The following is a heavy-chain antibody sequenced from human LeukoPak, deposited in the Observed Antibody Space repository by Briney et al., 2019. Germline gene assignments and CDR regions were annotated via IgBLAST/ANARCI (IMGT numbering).Heavy chain of an antibody. J-gene: IGHJ4*02. Sequence: PGGSLRLSCAASGFTFSSYSMNWVRQAPGKGLEWVSSISSSSSYIYYADSVKGRITISRDNAKNSLYLQMNSLRAEDTAVYYCARDPIVVVPAATFDYWGQGTLVTVSS. CDR3: ARDPIVVVPAATFDY. V-gene: IGHV3-21*01. CDR1: GFTFSSYS. D-gene: IGHD2-2*01. CDR2: ISSSSSYI.